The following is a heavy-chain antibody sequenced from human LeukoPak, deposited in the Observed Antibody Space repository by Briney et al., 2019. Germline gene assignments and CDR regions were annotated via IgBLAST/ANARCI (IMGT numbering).Heavy chain of an antibody. CDR3: AKASWVSSTDAVR. CDR2: IYYSGST. V-gene: IGHV4-59*01. Sequence: SETLSLTCTVSGGSISSYYWSWIRQPPGKGLEWIGYIYYSGSTNYNPSLKSRVTISVDTSKNQFSLKLSSVTAADTAIYYCAKASWVSSTDAVRWGQGTLVTVSS. D-gene: IGHD3-16*01. CDR1: GGSISSYY. J-gene: IGHJ4*02.